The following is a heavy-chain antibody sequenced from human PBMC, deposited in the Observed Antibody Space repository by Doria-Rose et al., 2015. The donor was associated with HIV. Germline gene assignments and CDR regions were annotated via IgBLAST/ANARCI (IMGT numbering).Heavy chain of an antibody. CDR2: IYYSATT. CDR1: GGSVASGTPY. V-gene: IGHV4-39*01. Sequence: QVQLQESGPGLVKPSETLSLTCTVSGGSVASGTPYWDWIRQTPGKGLEWIGIIYYSATTYYNPSLSGRVTISLHTSKSQYAVKLISVTAADTGVYYCAKQAVNWFDPWGQGTLVTVSS. J-gene: IGHJ5*02. D-gene: IGHD6-25*01. CDR3: AKQAVNWFDP.